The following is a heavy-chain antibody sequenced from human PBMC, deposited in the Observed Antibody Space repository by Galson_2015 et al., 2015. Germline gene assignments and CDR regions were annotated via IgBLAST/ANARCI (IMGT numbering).Heavy chain of an antibody. Sequence: SLRLSCAASGFTFSSYGMHWVRQAPGKGLEWVAVISYDGSNKYYADSVKGRFTISRDNSKNTLYLQMNSLRAEDTAVYYCAKEELRLGGLDYWGQGTLVTVSS. CDR2: ISYDGSNK. V-gene: IGHV3-30*18. CDR1: GFTFSSYG. D-gene: IGHD3-16*01. J-gene: IGHJ4*02. CDR3: AKEELRLGGLDY.